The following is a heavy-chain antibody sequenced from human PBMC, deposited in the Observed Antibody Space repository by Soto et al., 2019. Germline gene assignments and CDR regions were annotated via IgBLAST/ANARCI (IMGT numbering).Heavy chain of an antibody. V-gene: IGHV1-69*01. CDR1: GGTFSNYA. CDR3: GRQGGDYGWGSDRVWFDP. CDR2: IIPCFGLV. D-gene: IGHD3-10*01. J-gene: IGHJ5*02. Sequence: QLQLVRSAAELKKPGSSVKVSCKASGGTFSNYAMRWVRQAPGQGPEWLGGIIPCFGLVNYAQKSQGRVTFMADESTSTAYVELSSMRAEDTAVYYCGRQGGDYGWGSDRVWFDPWGQGTLVTVSS.